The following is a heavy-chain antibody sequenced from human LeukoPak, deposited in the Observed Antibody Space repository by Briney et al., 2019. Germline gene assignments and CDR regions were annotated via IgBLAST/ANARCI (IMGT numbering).Heavy chain of an antibody. CDR3: ARRSKGYSYGYDFDY. J-gene: IGHJ4*02. CDR1: GYNFPTYW. D-gene: IGHD5-18*01. V-gene: IGHV5-51*01. Sequence: GESLKISCKGSGYNFPTYWIGWVRQMPGKGLEWMGIIYPGDSDTRYSPSLQGQVTISADKSISTAYLQWSSLKASDTAIYYCARRSKGYSYGYDFDYWGQGTLVTVSS. CDR2: IYPGDSDT.